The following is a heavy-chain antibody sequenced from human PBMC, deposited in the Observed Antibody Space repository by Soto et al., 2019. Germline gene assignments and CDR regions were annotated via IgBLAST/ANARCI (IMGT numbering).Heavy chain of an antibody. J-gene: IGHJ5*02. CDR1: GFTFSSYA. D-gene: IGHD3-22*01. CDR2: ISGSGGST. CDR3: AKDPARYYYYSSGYWA. Sequence: EVQLLESGGGLVQPGGSLRLSCAASGFTFSSYAMSWVRQAPGKGLEWVSAISGSGGSTYYADSVKGRFTISRDNSKNTLYLQMNSLRAEYTAVYYCAKDPARYYYYSSGYWALGQGTLVTVSS. V-gene: IGHV3-23*01.